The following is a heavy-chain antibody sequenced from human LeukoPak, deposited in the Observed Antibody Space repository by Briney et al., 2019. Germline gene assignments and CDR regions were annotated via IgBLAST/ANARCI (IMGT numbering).Heavy chain of an antibody. D-gene: IGHD1-1*01. V-gene: IGHV3-66*01. Sequence: GGSLRLSCAASGFTVSSNYMSWVRQAPGKGLEWVSVIYSGGSTYYADSVKGRFTISRDNSKNTLYLQMNSLRAEDTAVYYCATNRYPKGYGMDVWGQGTTVTVSS. CDR3: ATNRYPKGYGMDV. CDR2: IYSGGST. CDR1: GFTVSSNY. J-gene: IGHJ6*02.